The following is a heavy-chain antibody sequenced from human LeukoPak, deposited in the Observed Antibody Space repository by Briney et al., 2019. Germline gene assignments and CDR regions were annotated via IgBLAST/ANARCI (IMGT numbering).Heavy chain of an antibody. CDR1: GFTFSSYW. D-gene: IGHD3-10*01. CDR3: ARVTYGSGSYSDFDY. CDR2: INSDGSST. Sequence: GGSLRLSCAASGFTFSSYWMHWVRQAPGKGLVWVSRINSDGSSTSYADSVEGRFTISRDNAKNTLYLQMSSLRAEDTAVYYCARVTYGSGSYSDFDYWGQGTLVTVSS. J-gene: IGHJ4*02. V-gene: IGHV3-74*01.